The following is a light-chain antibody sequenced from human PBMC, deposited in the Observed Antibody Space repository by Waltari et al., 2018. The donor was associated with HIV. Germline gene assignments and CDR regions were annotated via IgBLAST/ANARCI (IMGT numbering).Light chain of an antibody. CDR3: ESYTSTSVWV. J-gene: IGLJ3*02. CDR2: DVS. V-gene: IGLV2-14*03. CDR1: SSDDGGSNY. Sequence: QSALTQPASVSGSPGPTITISCTGSSSDDGGSNYVSWYQQHPGKAPRLMIYDVSTRPSGVSDRFSGSKSGDTASLTISGLQAEDEADYYCESYTSTSVWVFGGGTRLTVL.